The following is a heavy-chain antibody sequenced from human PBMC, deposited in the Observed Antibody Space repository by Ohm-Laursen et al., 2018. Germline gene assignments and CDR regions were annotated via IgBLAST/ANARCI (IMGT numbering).Heavy chain of an antibody. CDR1: GASISSYY. CDR2: IYASGTT. V-gene: IGHV4-4*07. J-gene: IGHJ5*02. Sequence: GTLSLTWTVSGASISSYYWSWIRQPAGKGLEWIGRIYASGTTYYNPSLTSRVTMSLDTSKNQFSLKLSSVTAADTAVYYCARYNIGSWFDPWGQGTLVTVSS. D-gene: IGHD6-19*01. CDR3: ARYNIGSWFDP.